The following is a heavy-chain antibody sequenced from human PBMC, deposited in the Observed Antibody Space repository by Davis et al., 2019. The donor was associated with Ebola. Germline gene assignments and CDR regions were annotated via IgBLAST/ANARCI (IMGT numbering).Heavy chain of an antibody. CDR1: GFIFRNYV. Sequence: PGGSLRLSCAASGFIFRNYVMHWVRPAPGKGLEWVAVVSHSERERFYADSVKGRFTISRDNSENTLYLQMNSLTADDTSVYYCARAGFDEVLDYWGQGTPVTVSS. D-gene: IGHD3-3*01. V-gene: IGHV3-30*03. J-gene: IGHJ4*02. CDR3: ARAGFDEVLDY. CDR2: VSHSERER.